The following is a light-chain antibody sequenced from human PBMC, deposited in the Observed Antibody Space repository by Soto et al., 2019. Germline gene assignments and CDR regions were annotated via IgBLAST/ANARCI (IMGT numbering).Light chain of an antibody. CDR2: DVS. Sequence: QSALTQPASVSGSPGQSITISCTGTSSDVGGYNYVSWYQQHPGKAPKLMIYDVSNRPSGVSNRFSGSKSGNTASLTISGLQAEDEADYYCSSYTSSIGVFGTGTQLTVL. CDR3: SSYTSSIGV. J-gene: IGLJ1*01. V-gene: IGLV2-14*01. CDR1: SSDVGGYNY.